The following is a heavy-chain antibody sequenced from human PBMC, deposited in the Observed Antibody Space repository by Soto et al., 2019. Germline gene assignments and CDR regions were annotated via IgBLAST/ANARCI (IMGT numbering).Heavy chain of an antibody. J-gene: IGHJ4*02. D-gene: IGHD6-19*01. Sequence: SETLSLTCSVSGGSISSGGYYWSWIRQHPGKGLEWIGYIYYSGTTYYNPSVESRITISLDTSKNQFSLKLSSVTAADTAVYYCARRIPVAGLFDYWGQATLVTVSS. CDR1: GGSISSGGYY. V-gene: IGHV4-31*03. CDR3: ARRIPVAGLFDY. CDR2: IYYSGTT.